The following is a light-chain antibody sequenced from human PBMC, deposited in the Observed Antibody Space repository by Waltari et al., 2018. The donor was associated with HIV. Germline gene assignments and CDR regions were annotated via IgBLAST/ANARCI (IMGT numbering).Light chain of an antibody. CDR2: GAS. CDR1: KSVSSRY. Sequence: IVLTQSPGTLSLSPGDRATLSCRASKSVSSRYLAWYQQKSGQAPRLVIYGASSRAAGIQDRLNGRGSGTDFTLTINGLEPEDFSVYYSQQYGTSPWTFGQGTKVEIK. V-gene: IGKV3-20*01. CDR3: QQYGTSPWT. J-gene: IGKJ1*01.